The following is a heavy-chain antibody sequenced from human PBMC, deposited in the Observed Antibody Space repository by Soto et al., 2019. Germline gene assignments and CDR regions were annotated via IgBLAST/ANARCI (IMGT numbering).Heavy chain of an antibody. D-gene: IGHD2-15*01. CDR2: MNPNGGNT. CDR3: ARGYGGSSGDY. V-gene: IGHV1-8*01. Sequence: QVQLVQSGAEVKKPGASVKVSCKASGYTFTSYDINWVRQAPGQGLEWMGWMNPNGGNTGYAQRFKGRVTMARATSIGTAYMELSSLRSEDAAVYYCARGYGGSSGDYWGQGTLVTVSS. CDR1: GYTFTSYD. J-gene: IGHJ4*02.